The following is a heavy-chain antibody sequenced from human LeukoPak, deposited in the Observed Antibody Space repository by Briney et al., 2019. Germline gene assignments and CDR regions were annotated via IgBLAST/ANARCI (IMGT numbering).Heavy chain of an antibody. D-gene: IGHD2-15*01. CDR3: AGGYCSGGSCYGGLDAFDI. Sequence: ASVKVSCKASGYTFTSYAMHWVRQAPGQRLEWMGWINAGNGNTEYSQKFQGRVTITRDTSASTAYMELSSLRSEDTAVYYCAGGYCSGGSCYGGLDAFDIWGQGTMVTVSS. CDR2: INAGNGNT. CDR1: GYTFTSYA. V-gene: IGHV1-3*01. J-gene: IGHJ3*02.